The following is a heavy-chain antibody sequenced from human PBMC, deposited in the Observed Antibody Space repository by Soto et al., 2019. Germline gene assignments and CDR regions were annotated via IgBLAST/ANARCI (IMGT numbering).Heavy chain of an antibody. D-gene: IGHD1-1*01. CDR3: ARMERSKEGLSVYYFDF. CDR2: ISYRGIT. V-gene: IGHV4-59*03. Sequence: PSETLSLTCTVSGGYISGYFWSLIRQSPGKEPEWIGYISYRGITNYNPSLESRVSISLVTSKNQFSLKLDAVTAADTAVYYCARMERSKEGLSVYYFDFWGQGTLVTVSS. CDR1: GGYISGYF. J-gene: IGHJ4*02.